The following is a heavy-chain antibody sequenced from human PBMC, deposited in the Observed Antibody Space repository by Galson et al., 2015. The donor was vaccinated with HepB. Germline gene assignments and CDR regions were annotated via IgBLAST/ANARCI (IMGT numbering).Heavy chain of an antibody. CDR2: IIPILGIA. CDR1: GGTFSSYT. D-gene: IGHD6-19*01. V-gene: IGHV1-69*02. Sequence: SVKVSCKASGGTFSSYTISWVRQAPGQGLEWMGRIIPILGIANYAQKFQGRVTITADKSTSTAYMELSSLRSEDTAVYYCARAPRIAVAGHWYFDLWGRGTLVTVSS. J-gene: IGHJ2*01. CDR3: ARAPRIAVAGHWYFDL.